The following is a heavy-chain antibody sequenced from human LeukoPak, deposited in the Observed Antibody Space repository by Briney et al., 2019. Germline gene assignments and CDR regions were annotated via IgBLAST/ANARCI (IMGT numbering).Heavy chain of an antibody. Sequence: GGSLRLSCVVSGFTVSRNYMSWVRQAPEKGLEWVSVVYTGGSTHYCDSVKGRFSISRDGAKNTVYLQMDNLRAEDTAIYYCARISPTGVDPWGQGTLVTVSS. V-gene: IGHV3-53*01. J-gene: IGHJ5*02. D-gene: IGHD3-3*02. CDR3: ARISPTGVDP. CDR1: GFTVSRNY. CDR2: VYTGGST.